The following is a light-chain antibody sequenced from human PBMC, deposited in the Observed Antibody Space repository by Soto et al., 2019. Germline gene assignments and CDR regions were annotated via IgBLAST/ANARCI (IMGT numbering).Light chain of an antibody. V-gene: IGLV4-69*01. CDR3: QTWGTGTWV. CDR1: SGHSSYA. CDR2: VDSDGXX. J-gene: IGLJ3*02. Sequence: QTVVTQSPSASASLGASVKLTCTLSSGHSSYAIAWHQQQPEKGPRYLMKVDSDGXXVXXXXXXXRFSGSSSGAERYLTXXXXXSXXXXXYYCQTWGTGTWVFGGGTKLTVL.